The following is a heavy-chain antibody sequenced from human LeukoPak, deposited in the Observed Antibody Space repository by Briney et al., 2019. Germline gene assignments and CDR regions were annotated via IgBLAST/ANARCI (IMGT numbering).Heavy chain of an antibody. Sequence: SETLSLTCTVSGGSIIRKSYYWGWVRQPPGKGLEWIGSIYHSESVYYNPSLKSRIAISMDTSNNQFSRNLNSLTAADTAVYCARGYYGSGSYPYWGQGTLVTVSS. CDR2: IYHSESV. J-gene: IGHJ4*02. D-gene: IGHD3-10*01. CDR3: ARGYYGSGSYPY. V-gene: IGHV4-39*07. CDR1: GGSIIRKSYY.